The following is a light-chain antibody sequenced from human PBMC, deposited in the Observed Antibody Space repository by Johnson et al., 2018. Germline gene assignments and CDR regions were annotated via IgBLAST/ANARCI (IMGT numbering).Light chain of an antibody. V-gene: IGLV1-51*02. CDR1: SSNIGNNY. Sequence: QSVLTQPPSVSAAPGQKVTISCSGSSSNIGNNYVSWYQQLPGTAPKLLIYENNKRPSGIPDRFSGSQSGTSATLGITGLQTGDEADYYCGKWDSSLSAGNVFGTGTKVTVL. J-gene: IGLJ1*01. CDR3: GKWDSSLSAGNV. CDR2: ENN.